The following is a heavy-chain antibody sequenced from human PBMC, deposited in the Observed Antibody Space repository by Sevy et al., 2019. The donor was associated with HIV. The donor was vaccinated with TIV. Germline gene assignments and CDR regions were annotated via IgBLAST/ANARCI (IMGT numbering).Heavy chain of an antibody. D-gene: IGHD3-10*01. CDR3: ARDRGEILRSAFKS. CDR1: GFTFSEFG. CDR2: ISHDGRNNK. Sequence: GGPLRLSCAASGFTFSEFGMHWVRQAPGKGLEWVAVISHDGRNNKYNADSVKGRFTISRDNSKNTLYPQMNSLRADDTAIYYCARDRGEILRSAFKSWGQGTLVTVSS. V-gene: IGHV3-30*04. J-gene: IGHJ5*02.